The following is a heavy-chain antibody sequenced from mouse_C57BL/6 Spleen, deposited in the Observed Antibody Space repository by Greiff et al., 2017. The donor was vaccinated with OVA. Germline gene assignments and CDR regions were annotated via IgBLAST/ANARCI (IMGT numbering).Heavy chain of an antibody. Sequence: VQVVESGPELVKPGASVKISCKASGYAFSSSWMNWVKQRPGKGLEWIGRIYPGDGDTNYNGKFKGKATLTADKSSSTAYMQLSSLTSEDSAVYFCASDYDGGYFDVWGTGTTVTVSS. CDR1: GYAFSSSW. CDR2: IYPGDGDT. V-gene: IGHV1-82*01. J-gene: IGHJ1*03. D-gene: IGHD2-4*01. CDR3: ASDYDGGYFDV.